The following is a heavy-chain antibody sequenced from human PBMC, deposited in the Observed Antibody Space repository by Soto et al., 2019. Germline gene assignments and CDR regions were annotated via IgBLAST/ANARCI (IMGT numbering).Heavy chain of an antibody. CDR1: GCPFSSDV. CDR2: ISGGGSNT. Sequence: GGSLRLSCAASGCPFSSDVMSWVRQAPGKGLEWVSGISGGGSNTFYADYVKGRFTISRDNSKNTLLLQMNSLGAEDTAVYYCARDSNKYSSSLRGRYFDYWGQGIGVTVSS. D-gene: IGHD4-4*01. J-gene: IGHJ4*02. CDR3: ARDSNKYSSSLRGRYFDY. V-gene: IGHV3-23*01.